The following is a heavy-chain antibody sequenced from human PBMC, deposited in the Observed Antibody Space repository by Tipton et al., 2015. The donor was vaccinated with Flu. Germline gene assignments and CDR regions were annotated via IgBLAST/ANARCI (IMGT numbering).Heavy chain of an antibody. CDR1: GGTFSSYA. CDR3: AGGHIVVVTAIQVGDYYYGMDV. V-gene: IGHV1-69*01. D-gene: IGHD2-21*02. CDR2: IIPIFGTA. J-gene: IGHJ6*02. Sequence: QLVQSGAEVKKPGSSVKVSCKASGGTFSSYAISWVRQAPGQGLEWMGGIIPIFGTANYAQKFQGRVTITADESTSTAYMELSSLRAEDTAVYYCAGGHIVVVTAIQVGDYYYGMDVWGQGTTVTVSS.